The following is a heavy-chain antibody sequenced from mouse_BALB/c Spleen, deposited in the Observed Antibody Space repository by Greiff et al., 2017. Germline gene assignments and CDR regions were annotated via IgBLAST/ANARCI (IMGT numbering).Heavy chain of an antibody. Sequence: QVQLKESGPQLVRPGASVKISCKASGYSFTSYWMHWVKQRPGQGLEWIGMIDPSDSETRLNQKFKDKATLTVDKSSSTAYMQLSSPTSEDSAVYYCARLLLREGDYWGQGTSVTVSS. CDR2: IDPSDSET. J-gene: IGHJ4*01. CDR1: GYSFTSYW. CDR3: ARLLLREGDY. V-gene: IGHV1S126*01. D-gene: IGHD1-1*01.